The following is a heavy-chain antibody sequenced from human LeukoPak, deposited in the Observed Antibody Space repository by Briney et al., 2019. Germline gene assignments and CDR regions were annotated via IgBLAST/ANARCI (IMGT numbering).Heavy chain of an antibody. J-gene: IGHJ4*02. CDR2: TYSGGST. Sequence: GGSLRLSCAASGFTVSSHYMSWVRQAPGKGLEWVSVTYSGGSTYYADSVKGRFTISRDNSKNTVYLQMNSLRAEDTAVYYCARAPDSSGYYYISDYWGRGTLVTVSS. CDR3: ARAPDSSGYYYISDY. V-gene: IGHV3-53*01. CDR1: GFTVSSHY. D-gene: IGHD3-22*01.